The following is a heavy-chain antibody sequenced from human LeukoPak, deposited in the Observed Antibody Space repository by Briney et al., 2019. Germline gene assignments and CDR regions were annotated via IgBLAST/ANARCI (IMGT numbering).Heavy chain of an antibody. D-gene: IGHD6-13*01. CDR1: GDRVSSSSST. CDR2: TYHRSKWYH. CDR3: SREDPSGYSNV. J-gene: IGHJ4*02. Sequence: SQTLSLTCVISGDRVSSSSSTWNWIRQSPSRGLEWLGRTYHRSKWYHNYAVSVESRITINPDTSKNQFSLQLTFVTPEDTAMYYCSREDPSGYSNVWGQGTLVTVSS. V-gene: IGHV6-1*01.